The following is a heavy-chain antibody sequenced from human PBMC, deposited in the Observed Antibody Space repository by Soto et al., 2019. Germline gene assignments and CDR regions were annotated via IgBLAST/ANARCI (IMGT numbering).Heavy chain of an antibody. CDR2: IIPIFGTA. CDR1: GGTFSSYA. J-gene: IGHJ3*02. D-gene: IGHD3-10*01. Sequence: SVKVSCKASGGTFSSYAISWVRQAPGQGLEWMGGIIPIFGTANYAQKFQGRVTITADESTSTAYMELSSLRSEDTAVYYCARAPVITMVRGPDAFDIWGQGTMVTVSS. CDR3: ARAPVITMVRGPDAFDI. V-gene: IGHV1-69*13.